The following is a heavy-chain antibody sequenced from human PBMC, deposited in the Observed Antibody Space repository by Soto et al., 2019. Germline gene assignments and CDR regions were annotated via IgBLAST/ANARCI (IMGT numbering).Heavy chain of an antibody. J-gene: IGHJ3*02. CDR2: IVPLIGAA. V-gene: IGHV1-69*01. D-gene: IGHD3-16*02. CDR3: ARGTPRKIRLGGNIVFPNSDAFAI. CDR1: GGTFSSYA. Sequence: QVQLVQSGAEVKKPGSSVKVSCKASGGTFSSYAISWVRQAPGQGLEWMGGIVPLIGAAQYAEKFRDRDNMIADEVTSTAYTGPSSLRSDDTAVYYCARGTPRKIRLGGNIVFPNSDAFAIGDVGTMVTASS.